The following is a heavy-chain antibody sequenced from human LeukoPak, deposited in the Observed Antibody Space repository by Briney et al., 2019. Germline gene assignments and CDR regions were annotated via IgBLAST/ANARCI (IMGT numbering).Heavy chain of an antibody. CDR2: ISYDGSSK. D-gene: IGHD6-6*01. CDR3: AKDRSIAANNFDY. CDR1: GFTFSSYA. J-gene: IGHJ4*02. V-gene: IGHV3-30*18. Sequence: GRSLRLSCAASGFTFSSYAMHWVRQAPGKGLEWVAIISYDGSSKHYVDSVKGRFTISRDDSKNTLYLQMNSLRAEDTAVYYCAKDRSIAANNFDYWGQGILVTVSS.